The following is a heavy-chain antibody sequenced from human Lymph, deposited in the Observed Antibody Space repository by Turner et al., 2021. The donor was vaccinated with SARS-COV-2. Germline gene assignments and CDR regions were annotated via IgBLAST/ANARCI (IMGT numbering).Heavy chain of an antibody. CDR1: GVTFSSYA. Sequence: ELQLLESGGGLVQPGGSLRLSCAASGVTFSSYAMSVVRQAPGRGLGLVSDISGSVGSTYYADSVKGRFTISRDNSKNTLNLQMNSLRAEDTAIYYCAKDRFTLSSGWEDYWGQGALVTVSS. V-gene: IGHV3-23*01. CDR2: ISGSVGST. CDR3: AKDRFTLSSGWEDY. J-gene: IGHJ4*02. D-gene: IGHD6-19*01.